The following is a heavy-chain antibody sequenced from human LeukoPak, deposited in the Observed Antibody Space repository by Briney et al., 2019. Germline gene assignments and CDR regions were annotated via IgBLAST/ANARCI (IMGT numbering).Heavy chain of an antibody. D-gene: IGHD6-19*01. Sequence: GGSLRLSCAASGFTFSSYGILWVRQAPGKGLGWVAVIWYDGSNKYYADSVKGRFTISRDQSKNTVYSQMNSPRADDTAVYYCARLGSGWAIDYWGQGTLVTVSS. J-gene: IGHJ4*02. CDR2: IWYDGSNK. CDR3: ARLGSGWAIDY. V-gene: IGHV3-33*01. CDR1: GFTFSSYG.